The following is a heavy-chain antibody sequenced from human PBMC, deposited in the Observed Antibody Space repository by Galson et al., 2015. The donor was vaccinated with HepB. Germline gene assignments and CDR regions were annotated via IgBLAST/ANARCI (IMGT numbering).Heavy chain of an antibody. V-gene: IGHV3-30*18. CDR3: AKPRGIAVAGTGYYFDY. CDR1: GFTFSSYG. J-gene: IGHJ4*02. D-gene: IGHD6-19*01. CDR2: ISYDGSNK. Sequence: SLRLSCAASGFTFSSYGMHWVRQAPGKGLEWVAVISYDGSNKYYADSVKGRFTISRDNSKNTLYLQMNSLRAEDTAVYYCAKPRGIAVAGTGYYFDYWGQGTLVTVSS.